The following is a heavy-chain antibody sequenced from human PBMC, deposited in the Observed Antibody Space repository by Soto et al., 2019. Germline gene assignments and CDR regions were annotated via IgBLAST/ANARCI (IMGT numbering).Heavy chain of an antibody. D-gene: IGHD4-17*01. Sequence: SETLSLTCAVYGGSFSGYYWSWIRQPPGKGLEWIGEINHSGSTNYNPSLKSRVTISVDTSKNQFSLKLSSVTAADTAVYYCASYRDYGGPKGTDVWGQGTTVTVSS. CDR2: INHSGST. CDR1: GGSFSGYY. J-gene: IGHJ6*02. V-gene: IGHV4-34*01. CDR3: ASYRDYGGPKGTDV.